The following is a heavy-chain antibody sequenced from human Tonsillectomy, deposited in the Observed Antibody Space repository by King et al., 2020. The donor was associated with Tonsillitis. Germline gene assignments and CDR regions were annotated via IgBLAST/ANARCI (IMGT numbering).Heavy chain of an antibody. Sequence: QLQESGPGLVKPSQTLSLTCTVSVGSVSSGGYYWSWIRQHPGKGLEWIGYIYYSGTTYYNPSLKSRVTISVDTSKNQFSLKLSSVTAADTAVYFCARDLNYYGVDVWGQGTTVTVSS. CDR2: IYYSGTT. CDR1: VGSVSSGGYY. J-gene: IGHJ6*02. V-gene: IGHV4-31*03. CDR3: ARDLNYYGVDV.